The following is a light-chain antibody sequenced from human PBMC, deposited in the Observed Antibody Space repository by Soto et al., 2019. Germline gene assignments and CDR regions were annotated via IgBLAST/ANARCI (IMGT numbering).Light chain of an antibody. CDR2: DAS. CDR1: QSVRSL. V-gene: IGKV1-5*01. J-gene: IGKJ1*01. Sequence: DIQMTQSPSTLSASVGDRVTITCRASQSVRSLLAWYQLRPGKAPKVLIYDASSLESGVPSRFSGSGSGTEFTLTIINLQPYDFATYYYQHSNRAPWTCGQGAKVQIK. CDR3: QHSNRAPWT.